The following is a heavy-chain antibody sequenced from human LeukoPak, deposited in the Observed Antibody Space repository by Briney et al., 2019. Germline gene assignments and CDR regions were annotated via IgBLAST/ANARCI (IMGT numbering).Heavy chain of an antibody. CDR2: IKQDGSEK. Sequence: GGSLRLSCAASGFTVSSNYMSWVRQAPGKGLEWVANIKQDGSEKNYVDSVRGRFTISRDNTKNSLYLQMNSLRAEDTAVYYCAKDWQSWSQGYFDYWGQGTLVTVSS. V-gene: IGHV3-7*03. D-gene: IGHD2-8*01. J-gene: IGHJ4*02. CDR3: AKDWQSWSQGYFDY. CDR1: GFTVSSNY.